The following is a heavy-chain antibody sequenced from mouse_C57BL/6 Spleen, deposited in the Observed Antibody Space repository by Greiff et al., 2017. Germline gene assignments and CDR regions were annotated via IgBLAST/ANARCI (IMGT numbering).Heavy chain of an antibody. Sequence: VQLQQSGAELARPGASVKMSCKASGYTFTSYTMHWVKQRPGQGLEWIGYINPSSGYTKYNQKFKDKATLTADKSSSTAYMQLSSLTSEDSAVYYCARSMNNYDGEVGYWGQGTTLTVSS. CDR3: ARSMNNYDGEVGY. V-gene: IGHV1-4*01. CDR2: INPSSGYT. CDR1: GYTFTSYT. D-gene: IGHD2-3*01. J-gene: IGHJ2*01.